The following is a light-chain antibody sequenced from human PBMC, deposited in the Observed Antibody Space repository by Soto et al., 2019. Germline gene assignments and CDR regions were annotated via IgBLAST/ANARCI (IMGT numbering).Light chain of an antibody. Sequence: LTPPPSVSAAPGQKVTISCSGSSSNIGGNSVSWYQQPPGTAPKLMIYEVSKRPSGVPDRFSGSKSGNTASLTISGLQAADEADYYCSLYTSENAYVFGTGTKVTVL. V-gene: IGLV2-18*01. CDR3: SLYTSENAYV. J-gene: IGLJ1*01. CDR1: SSNIGGNS. CDR2: EVS.